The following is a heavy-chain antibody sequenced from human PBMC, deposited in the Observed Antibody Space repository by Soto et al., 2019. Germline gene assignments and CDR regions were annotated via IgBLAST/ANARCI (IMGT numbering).Heavy chain of an antibody. CDR2: IFDSGTT. Sequence: SETLSLTCTVSGGSITSDYSCWSWIRQPPGEGLEWIGHIFDSGTTYTNPSLRSQVAISLYTSKNHFSLTLSSVTAADTAVYYCARGPSGDKVHYWGQGALVTVS. CDR3: ARGPSGDKVHY. CDR1: GGSITSDYSC. J-gene: IGHJ4*02. D-gene: IGHD7-27*01. V-gene: IGHV4-30-4*01.